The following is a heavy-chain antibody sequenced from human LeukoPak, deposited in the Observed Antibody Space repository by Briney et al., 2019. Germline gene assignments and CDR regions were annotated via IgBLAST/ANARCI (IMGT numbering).Heavy chain of an antibody. CDR3: AHRRPDYDFWSGYYMAEYFQH. Sequence: SGPTLVNPTQTLTLTCTFSGFSLSTSGVGVGWIRQPPGKALEWLALIYWNDDKRYSPSLKSSLTITKDTSKNQVVLTMTNMDPVDTATYYCAHRRPDYDFWSGYYMAEYFQHWGQGTLVTVSS. D-gene: IGHD3-3*01. CDR2: IYWNDDK. J-gene: IGHJ1*01. CDR1: GFSLSTSGVG. V-gene: IGHV2-5*01.